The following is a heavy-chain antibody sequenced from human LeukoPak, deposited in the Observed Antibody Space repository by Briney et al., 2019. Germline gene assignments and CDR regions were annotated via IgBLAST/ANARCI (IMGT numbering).Heavy chain of an antibody. CDR2: INPNSGNT. CDR3: ARRLVHSDDGYDV. D-gene: IGHD1-26*01. Sequence: ASVKVSCKASGYTFTGYSMHWVRQAPGQGLEWMGWINPNSGNTGYAQTFHDRVTMTRDTSISTAYMELSRLRSDDTAVYYCARRLVHSDDGYDVWGQGTMVAVS. CDR1: GYTFTGYS. J-gene: IGHJ3*01. V-gene: IGHV1-2*02.